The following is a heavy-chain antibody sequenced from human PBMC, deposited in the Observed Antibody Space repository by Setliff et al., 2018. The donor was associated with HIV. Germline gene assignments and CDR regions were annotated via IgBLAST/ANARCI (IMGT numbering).Heavy chain of an antibody. CDR1: GGSISSSSYY. J-gene: IGHJ4*02. CDR3: ARVGLRFKYTFDY. CDR2: IYYSGST. D-gene: IGHD5-12*01. Sequence: SETLSLTCTVSGGSISSSSYYWGWIRQPPGKGLEWIGSIYYSGSTYYNPSLKSRVTISVDTSKNQFSLWLTSVTAADTAVYYCARVGLRFKYTFDYWGQGTLVTAPQ. V-gene: IGHV4-39*01.